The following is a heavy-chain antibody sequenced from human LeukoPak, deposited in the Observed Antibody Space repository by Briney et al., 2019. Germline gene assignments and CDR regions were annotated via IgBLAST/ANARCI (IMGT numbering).Heavy chain of an antibody. D-gene: IGHD6-13*01. CDR2: IVVDSDNA. CDR1: GFTFTSRSA. V-gene: IGHV1-58*01. CDR3: AAPYTSSWFDL. J-gene: IGHJ5*02. Sequence: ASVKVSCKASGFTFTSRSAVQWVRQARGQRLEGIGWIVVDSDNANYAENFQERVTITRDMSASTSYMELSSLRSEDTAVYFCAAPYTSSWFDLWGQGTLVTVSS.